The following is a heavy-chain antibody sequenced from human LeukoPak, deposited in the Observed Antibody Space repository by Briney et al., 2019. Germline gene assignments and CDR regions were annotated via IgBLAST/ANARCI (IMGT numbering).Heavy chain of an antibody. J-gene: IGHJ4*02. CDR3: ARDPSYYDSSGCFNY. V-gene: IGHV3-21*01. Sequence: GGSLRLSCAASGFTFSSYSMNWVRQAPGKGLEWVSSISSSSSYIYYADSVKGRFTISRDNAKNSLYLQMNSLRAEDTAVYYCARDPSYYDSSGCFNYWGQGTLVTVSS. D-gene: IGHD3-22*01. CDR1: GFTFSSYS. CDR2: ISSSSSYI.